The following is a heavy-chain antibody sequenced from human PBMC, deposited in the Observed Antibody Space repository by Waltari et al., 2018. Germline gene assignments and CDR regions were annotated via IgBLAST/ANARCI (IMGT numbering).Heavy chain of an antibody. J-gene: IGHJ4*02. Sequence: QLQLQASGPGLVKPSETLSLTCTVAGGSIRSSSYYWGWIRQPPGKGLEWIGSIYYSWSTYYNPSLKSRVTISVDTSKNQFSLKLSSVTAADTAVYYCARHVVPLRSWYYFDYWGQGTLVTVSS. CDR1: GGSIRSSSYY. CDR3: ARHVVPLRSWYYFDY. V-gene: IGHV4-39*01. CDR2: IYYSWST. D-gene: IGHD6-13*01.